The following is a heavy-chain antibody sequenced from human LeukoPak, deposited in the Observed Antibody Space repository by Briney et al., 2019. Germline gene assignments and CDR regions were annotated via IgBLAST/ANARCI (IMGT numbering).Heavy chain of an antibody. V-gene: IGHV4-4*02. CDR1: GGSISSSNW. J-gene: IGHJ4*02. D-gene: IGHD3-22*01. CDR3: ARDRGRPVHRSCYYPIEGLGY. CDR2: IYHSGST. Sequence: PSGTLSLTCAVSGGSISSSNWWSWVRQPPGKGLEWIGEIYHSGSTNYNPSLKSRVTISVDKSKNQFSLKLSSVTAADTAVYYCARDRGRPVHRSCYYPIEGLGYWGQGTLVTVSS.